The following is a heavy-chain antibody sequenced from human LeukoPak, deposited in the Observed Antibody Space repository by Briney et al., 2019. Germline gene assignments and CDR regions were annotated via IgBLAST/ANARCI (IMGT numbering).Heavy chain of an antibody. V-gene: IGHV3-53*01. CDR1: GFTVIIND. CDR2: LYSDGNT. CDR3: ARGVEPLAANTLAY. J-gene: IGHJ4*02. Sequence: PGGSLRLSCAASGFTVIINDMTWVRQAPGKGLEWVSVLYSDGNTKYADSVQGRFTISRDNSKNTLHLEMNSLSPDDTAVYYCARGVEPLAANTLAYWGQGTLVTVSS. D-gene: IGHD1-14*01.